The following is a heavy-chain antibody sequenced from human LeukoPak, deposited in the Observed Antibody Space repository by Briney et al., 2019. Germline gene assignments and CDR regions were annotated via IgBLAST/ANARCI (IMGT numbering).Heavy chain of an antibody. V-gene: IGHV1-69*13. D-gene: IGHD3-22*01. CDR3: ARADYYDGSSC. CDR2: IIPIFGTT. CDR1: GYTFTSYG. Sequence: SVEVSCKASGYTFTSYGISWVRQAPGQGLEWMGGIIPIFGTTNYAQKFQGRVTITADESTSTVYMELSSLRSEDTAVYYCARADYYDGSSCWGQGTLVTVSS. J-gene: IGHJ4*02.